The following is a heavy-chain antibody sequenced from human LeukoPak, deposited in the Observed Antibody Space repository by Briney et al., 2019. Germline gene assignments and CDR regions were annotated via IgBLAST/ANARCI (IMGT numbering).Heavy chain of an antibody. CDR3: ARRLYRGEQWSDSHWYFDL. V-gene: IGHV5-51*01. CDR2: IYPGDSDT. CDR1: GYSFTSYW. J-gene: IGHJ2*01. D-gene: IGHD6-19*01. Sequence: GESLKISCKGSGYSFTSYWIGWVRQMPGKGLEWMGIIYPGDSDTRYSPSFQGQVTISADKSISTAYLQWSSLKASDTAMYYCARRLYRGEQWSDSHWYFDLWGRGTLVTVSS.